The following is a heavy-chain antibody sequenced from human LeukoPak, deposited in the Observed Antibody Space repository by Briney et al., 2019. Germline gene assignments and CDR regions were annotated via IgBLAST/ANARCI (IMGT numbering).Heavy chain of an antibody. J-gene: IGHJ6*03. CDR3: ARDLPHPHADYYYYMDV. CDR2: ISSSSSYI. V-gene: IGHV3-21*01. Sequence: PGGSLRLSCAASGFTFSSYSMNWVRQAPGKGLEWVSSISSSSSYIYYAKSVRGRFIISRDNAENSLFLQMKSLRAEDTAVYYCARDLPHPHADYYYYMDVWGKGTSVTVSS. CDR1: GFTFSSYS.